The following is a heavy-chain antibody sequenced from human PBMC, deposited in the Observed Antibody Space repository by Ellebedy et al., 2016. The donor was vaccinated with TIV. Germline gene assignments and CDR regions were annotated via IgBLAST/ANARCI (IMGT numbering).Heavy chain of an antibody. D-gene: IGHD4-17*01. J-gene: IGHJ3*02. Sequence: GGSLRLSCGASGFSFSSYWMSWVRQAPGKGLEWVANIRQDGSEKYYVDSVKGRFTNSRDNAKNSLYLHLNSLRAEDTAMYYCATDGSYGDYLSPTHAFVIWGQGTMVTVSS. CDR3: ATDGSYGDYLSPTHAFVI. CDR1: GFSFSSYW. CDR2: IRQDGSEK. V-gene: IGHV3-7*01.